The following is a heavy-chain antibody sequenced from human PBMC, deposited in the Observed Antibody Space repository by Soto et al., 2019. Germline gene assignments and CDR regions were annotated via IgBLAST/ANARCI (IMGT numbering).Heavy chain of an antibody. CDR1: GYTFTSYD. CDR2: MNPNSGNT. V-gene: IGHV1-8*01. D-gene: IGHD6-13*01. CDR3: ARQPRIAADFLGGYYGMDV. Sequence: ASVKVSCKASGYTFTSYDINWVRQATGQGLEWMGWMNPNSGNTGYAQKFQGRVTMTRNTSISTAYMELSSLRSEDTAVYYCARQPRIAADFLGGYYGMDVWGQGTTVTVSS. J-gene: IGHJ6*02.